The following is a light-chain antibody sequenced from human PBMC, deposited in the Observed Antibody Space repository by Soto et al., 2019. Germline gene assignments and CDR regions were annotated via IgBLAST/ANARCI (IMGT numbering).Light chain of an antibody. CDR3: QQYNNWPPST. CDR1: HSVSSN. V-gene: IGKV3-15*01. J-gene: IGKJ2*01. CDR2: GAS. Sequence: EVVMTQSPGTLSVSPGERATLSCRASHSVSSNLAWYQQKPGQAPRLLIYGASTRATGIADRCSGSGSARDFTLTISSLQSEDFALYYCQQYNNWPPSTFGHGTKLEIK.